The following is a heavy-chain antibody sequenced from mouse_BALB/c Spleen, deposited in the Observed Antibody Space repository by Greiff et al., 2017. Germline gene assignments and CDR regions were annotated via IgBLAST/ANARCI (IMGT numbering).Heavy chain of an antibody. D-gene: IGHD1-1*01. CDR1: GFSLTSYD. V-gene: IGHV2-9-2*01. Sequence: VQLKESGPGLVAPSQSLSITCTVSGFSLTSYDISWIRQPPGKGLEWLGVIWTGGGTNYNSAFMSRLSISKDNSKSQVFLKMNSLQTDDTAIYYCVRVNYGSSYPYWGQGTLVTVSA. CDR3: VRVNYGSSYPY. J-gene: IGHJ3*01. CDR2: IWTGGGT.